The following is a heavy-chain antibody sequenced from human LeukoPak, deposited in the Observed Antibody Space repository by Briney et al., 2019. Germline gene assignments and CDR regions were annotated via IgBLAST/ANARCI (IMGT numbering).Heavy chain of an antibody. Sequence: PGGALRLSCAASGFTFYDYAMHWVRQAPGKGLEWVCLIRGMGYSTEYADSVKGRFTISRDNSRNSLYLQMNSLRTEDTALYYCVKDHPVLSYWGQGTQVTVSS. CDR3: VKDHPVLSY. J-gene: IGHJ4*02. CDR1: GFTFYDYA. D-gene: IGHD2-8*02. CDR2: IRGMGYST. V-gene: IGHV3-43*02.